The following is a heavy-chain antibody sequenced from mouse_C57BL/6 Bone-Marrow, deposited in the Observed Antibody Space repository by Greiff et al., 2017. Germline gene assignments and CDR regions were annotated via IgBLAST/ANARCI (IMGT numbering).Heavy chain of an antibody. J-gene: IGHJ2*01. CDR3: ARGGTGPYYFDY. CDR2: IDPSDSYT. D-gene: IGHD3-3*01. CDR1: GYTFTSYW. V-gene: IGHV1-59*01. Sequence: VQLQQPGAELVRPGTSVKLSCKASGYTFTSYWMHWVKQRPGQGLEWIGVIDPSDSYTNYNQKFKGKATLTVDTSSSTAYMQLSSLTSEDSAVYYWARGGTGPYYFDYWGQGTTLTVSS.